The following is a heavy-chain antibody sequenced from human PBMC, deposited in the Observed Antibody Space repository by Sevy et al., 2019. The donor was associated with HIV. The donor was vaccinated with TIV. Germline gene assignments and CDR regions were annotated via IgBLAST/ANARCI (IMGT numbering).Heavy chain of an antibody. CDR1: GFIFSSNA. CDR2: ISYDGSNK. V-gene: IGHV3-30*04. J-gene: IGHJ4*02. Sequence: GGSLRLSCAASGFIFSSNAMHWVRQAPGKGLEWVSVISYDGSNKEYADSVKGRFTISRDNAKNTLYLQMTSPRPEDTAVYYCARVPGAVIAAGPYHFDYWGQGTLVTVSS. D-gene: IGHD6-13*01. CDR3: ARVPGAVIAAGPYHFDY.